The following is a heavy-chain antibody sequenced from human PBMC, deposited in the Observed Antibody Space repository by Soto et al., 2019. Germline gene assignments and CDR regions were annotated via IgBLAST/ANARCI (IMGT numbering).Heavy chain of an antibody. J-gene: IGHJ6*02. CDR2: IIPIFGTA. V-gene: IGHV1-69*13. CDR1: GGTFSSYA. Sequence: VASVKVSCKASGGTFSSYAISWVRQAPGQGLEWMGGIIPIFGTANYAQKFQGRVTITADESTSTAYMELSSLRSEDTAVYYCARKGYYDSSGYYYRTYYYGMDVWGQGTTVTVSS. CDR3: ARKGYYDSSGYYYRTYYYGMDV. D-gene: IGHD3-22*01.